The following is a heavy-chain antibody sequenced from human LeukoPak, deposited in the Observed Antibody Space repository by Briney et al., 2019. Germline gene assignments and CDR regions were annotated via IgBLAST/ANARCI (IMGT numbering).Heavy chain of an antibody. CDR1: GFTFSSYA. Sequence: GGSLRLSCAASGFTFSSYAMHWVRQAPGKGLEYVSAISSNGGSTYYANSVKGRFTISRDNPKNTLYLQMGSLRAEDMAVYYCARNEYSSSSVYDYWGQGTLVTVSS. J-gene: IGHJ4*02. V-gene: IGHV3-64*01. CDR3: ARNEYSSSSVYDY. D-gene: IGHD6-6*01. CDR2: ISSNGGST.